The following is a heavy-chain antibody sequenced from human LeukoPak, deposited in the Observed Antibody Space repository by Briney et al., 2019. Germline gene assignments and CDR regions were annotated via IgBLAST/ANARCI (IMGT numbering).Heavy chain of an antibody. CDR2: ISYRGVT. CDR3: ARLSTTVENTGHHLEY. V-gene: IGHV4-59*11. J-gene: IGHJ4*02. Sequence: SETLSLTCAVSGGSISGHYWSWVRQPPGKGLEWIAYISYRGVTNFNPSLKSRVAISVDTSTNQFSLRLRSVSAADTAVYYCARLSTTVENTGHHLEYWGQGTLVTVFS. CDR1: GGSISGHY. D-gene: IGHD2-8*02.